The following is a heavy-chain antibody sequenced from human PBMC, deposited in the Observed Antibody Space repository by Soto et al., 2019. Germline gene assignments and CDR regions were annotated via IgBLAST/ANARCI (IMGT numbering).Heavy chain of an antibody. V-gene: IGHV5-51*01. D-gene: IGHD6-13*01. CDR2: IYPGDSDT. CDR1: EGRFIHYG. Sequence: PYRDAEGRFIHYGGGWMSQKPGKGLEWMGIIYPGDSDTRYSPSFQGQATISADKSISTAYLQWSSLKASDTAIYYCARLSSSVTHAFDIGGQGTMVTVSS. CDR3: ARLSSSVTHAFDI. J-gene: IGHJ3*02.